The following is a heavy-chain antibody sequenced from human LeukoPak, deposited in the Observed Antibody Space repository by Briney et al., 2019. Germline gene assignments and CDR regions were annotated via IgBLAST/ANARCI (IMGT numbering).Heavy chain of an antibody. D-gene: IGHD3-10*01. CDR3: ARDGLSAFDI. CDR1: GFTFSNAW. J-gene: IGHJ3*02. CDR2: INSDGSST. Sequence: GGSLRLSCAASGFTFSNAWMSWVRQAPGKGLEWVGRINSDGSSTSYADSVKGRFTISRDNAKNTLYLQMNSLRAEDTAVYYCARDGLSAFDIWGQGTMVTVSS. V-gene: IGHV3-74*01.